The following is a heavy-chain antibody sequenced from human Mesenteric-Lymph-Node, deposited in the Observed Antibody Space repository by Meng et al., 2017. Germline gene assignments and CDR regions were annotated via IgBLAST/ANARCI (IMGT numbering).Heavy chain of an antibody. Sequence: LEHGPGRVKLQKTLSVTDTVPVGSFSSSDFYWGWSRQPQVRGLWWFGTIYYGGTTYYTPSLKSRVTISVATSKNQFSLKLSSVSAADPAVYYCARLGDCRSTNCLDYWGQGTLVTVSS. CDR1: VGSFSSSDFY. CDR2: IYYGGTT. D-gene: IGHD2-2*01. J-gene: IGHJ4*02. CDR3: ARLGDCRSTNCLDY. V-gene: IGHV4-39*01.